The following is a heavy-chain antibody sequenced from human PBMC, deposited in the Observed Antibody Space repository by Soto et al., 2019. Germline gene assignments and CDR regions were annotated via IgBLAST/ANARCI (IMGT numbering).Heavy chain of an antibody. J-gene: IGHJ6*02. Sequence: ASVKVSCKASGYTLTSHGLSWLRQAPGKGLEWMGWISAYNGNTNYAQKLQGRVTMTTDTSTSTAYMELRSLRSDDTAVYYCASGLVAGNFYYYYGMDVWGQGTTVTLSS. CDR3: ASGLVAGNFYYYYGMDV. V-gene: IGHV1-18*01. CDR2: ISAYNGNT. D-gene: IGHD6-19*01. CDR1: GYTLTSHG.